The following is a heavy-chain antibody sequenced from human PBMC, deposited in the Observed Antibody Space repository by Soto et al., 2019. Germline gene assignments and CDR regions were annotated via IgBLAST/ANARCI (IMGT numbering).Heavy chain of an antibody. V-gene: IGHV4-31*03. CDR3: ARKNGPRVNWFGP. J-gene: IGHJ5*02. D-gene: IGHD3-10*01. CDR1: GGSIASGGDY. Sequence: PSETLSLTCTVSGGSIASGGDYWSWIRQHPGKGLEWIGYIYYSGSTHYNPSLRSRVSISVDTSKNHFSLKRSSATAADTAVYYCARKNGPRVNWFGPWGRGTLVTVSS. CDR2: IYYSGST.